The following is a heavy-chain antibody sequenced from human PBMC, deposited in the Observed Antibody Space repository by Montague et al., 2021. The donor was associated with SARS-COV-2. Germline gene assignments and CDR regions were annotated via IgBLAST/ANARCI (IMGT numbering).Heavy chain of an antibody. J-gene: IGHJ6*02. CDR3: ASGIYLSGSCYNRYYYGLNI. D-gene: IGHD3-10*01. CDR1: GGSLSGYY. CDR2: INHSANT. V-gene: IGHV4-34*01. Sequence: SETLSLTCAVYGGSLSGYYWSWIRQPPEKGLEWIGEINHSANTKYNPSLKSPVTISIDTSKNQFSLKMTSVTAADTATYYCASGIYLSGSCYNRYYYGLNIWGPGTVVIVSS.